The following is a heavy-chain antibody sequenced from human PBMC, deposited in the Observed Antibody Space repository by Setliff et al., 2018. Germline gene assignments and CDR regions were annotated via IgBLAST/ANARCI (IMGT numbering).Heavy chain of an antibody. CDR3: ARGRLSFGSYGSGNQWKYYYYMDV. V-gene: IGHV4-4*08. J-gene: IGHJ6*03. CDR2: MHAGGNI. CDR1: GDSLRSDY. Sequence: PSETLSLTCSVSGDSLRSDYWTWIRQPPGKGLEWIGNMHAGGNINYNPSLKSHVTLSLATSKSQFSLNLTSVTAADTAIYYCARGRLSFGSYGSGNQWKYYYYMDVWGKGTTVTVSS. D-gene: IGHD3-10*01.